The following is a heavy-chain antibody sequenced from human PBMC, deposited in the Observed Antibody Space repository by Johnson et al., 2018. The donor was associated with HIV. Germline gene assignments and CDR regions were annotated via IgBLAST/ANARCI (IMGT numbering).Heavy chain of an antibody. D-gene: IGHD4-17*01. Sequence: VQLVESGGGVVRPGGSLRLSCAASGFTFDDYGMSWVRQAPGKGLEWVSGINWNGGSKGYGDSVKGRLTISRDNANNTLYLEMKSLRADDTAVYYCVRGWYGEVFDIWGQGTMVTGSS. CDR1: GFTFDDYG. V-gene: IGHV3-20*04. J-gene: IGHJ3*02. CDR3: VRGWYGEVFDI. CDR2: INWNGGSK.